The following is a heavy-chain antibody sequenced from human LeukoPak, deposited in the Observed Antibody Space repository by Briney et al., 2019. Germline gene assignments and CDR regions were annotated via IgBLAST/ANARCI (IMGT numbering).Heavy chain of an antibody. CDR1: GFTFSSYG. J-gene: IGHJ4*02. V-gene: IGHV3-30*12. CDR3: ARALDTSGFYFDY. Sequence: GGSLRLSCAASGFTFSSYGMHWVRQAPGKGLEWVALISEDGSNKHYADSVKGRFTISRDNSKNTLYLQMNSLRAEDTAIYYCARALDTSGFYFDYWGQGTLVTVSS. D-gene: IGHD3-22*01. CDR2: ISEDGSNK.